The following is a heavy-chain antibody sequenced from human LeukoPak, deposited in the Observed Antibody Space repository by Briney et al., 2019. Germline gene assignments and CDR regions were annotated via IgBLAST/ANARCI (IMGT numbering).Heavy chain of an antibody. Sequence: GGSLRLSCAASGFTVSNNYMSWVRQAPGKGLEWVSVLYSGGNTYYTDSVKGRFAISRDYSRNTVYLQMNSLRAEDTAVYYCAKDNIGSSWYYFDYWGQGTLVTVSS. CDR3: AKDNIGSSWYYFDY. V-gene: IGHV3-53*01. CDR1: GFTVSNNY. D-gene: IGHD6-13*01. CDR2: LYSGGNT. J-gene: IGHJ4*02.